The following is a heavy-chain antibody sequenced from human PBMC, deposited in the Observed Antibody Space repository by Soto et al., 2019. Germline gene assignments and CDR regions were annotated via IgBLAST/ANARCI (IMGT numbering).Heavy chain of an antibody. CDR2: INHSGST. D-gene: IGHD3-3*01. J-gene: IGHJ6*03. CDR1: GGSFSGYY. V-gene: IGHV4-34*01. Sequence: QVQLQQWGAGLLKPSETLSLTCAVYGGSFSGYYWSWIRQPPGKGLEWLGAINHSGSTNYNPSLKSRVTISVDTSKNKFPLKLSSVTAADTTVYYCARIEKHHQFWSGDHYYYYYYMDVWGKGTTVTDSS. CDR3: ARIEKHHQFWSGDHYYYYYYMDV.